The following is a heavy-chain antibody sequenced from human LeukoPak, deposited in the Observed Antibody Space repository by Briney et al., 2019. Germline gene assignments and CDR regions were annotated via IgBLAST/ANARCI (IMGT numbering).Heavy chain of an antibody. CDR1: GYTFTSYG. D-gene: IGHD2-2*01. J-gene: IGHJ4*02. CDR2: ISAYNGNT. CDR3: ARFNLGRWSQHQPGSYQPFDY. Sequence: GASVKVSFKSSGYTFTSYGISWVRQAPGQGLEGMGWISAYNGNTNYAQKLQGRVTMTTDTSTSTAYMELRSLRSDDTAVYYCARFNLGRWSQHQPGSYQPFDYWGQGTLVTVSS. V-gene: IGHV1-18*01.